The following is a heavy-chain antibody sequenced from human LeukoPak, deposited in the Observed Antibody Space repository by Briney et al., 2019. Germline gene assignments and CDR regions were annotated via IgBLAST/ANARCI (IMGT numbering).Heavy chain of an antibody. V-gene: IGHV3-53*04. CDR3: ASSGKDYGDYKDPYYFDY. D-gene: IGHD4-17*01. J-gene: IGHJ4*02. CDR1: GFTVSSNY. Sequence: PGGSLRLSCAASGFTVSSNYMSWVRQAPGKGLEWVSVIYSGCSTYYADSVKGRFTISRHNSKNTLYLQMNSLRAEDTAVYYCASSGKDYGDYKDPYYFDYWGQGTLVTVSS. CDR2: IYSGCST.